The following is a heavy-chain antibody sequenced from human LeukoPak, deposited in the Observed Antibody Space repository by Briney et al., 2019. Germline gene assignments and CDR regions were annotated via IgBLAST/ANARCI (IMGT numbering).Heavy chain of an antibody. CDR3: ARNGYDVLIDAFDI. Sequence: GGSLRLSCAASGFTFSSYSMNWDRQAAGKGLEWVSYISSSSSTIYYADSVKGRFTISRDNAKNSLYLQMNSLRAEDTAVYYCARNGYDVLIDAFDIWGQGTMVTVSS. CDR1: GFTFSSYS. D-gene: IGHD5-12*01. V-gene: IGHV3-48*01. CDR2: ISSSSSTI. J-gene: IGHJ3*02.